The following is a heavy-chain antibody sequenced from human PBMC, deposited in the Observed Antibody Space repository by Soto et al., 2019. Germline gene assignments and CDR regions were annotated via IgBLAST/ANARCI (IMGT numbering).Heavy chain of an antibody. J-gene: IGHJ5*02. D-gene: IGHD1-26*01. CDR3: ARDLSGAPGIHP. V-gene: IGHV1-69*13. Sequence: SVKVSCKASGGTFSSYAISWVRQAPGQGLEWMGGIIPIFGTANYAQKFQGRVTITADESTSTAYMELSSLRSEDTAVYYCARDLSGAPGIHPSGQATLVTVSS. CDR2: IIPIFGTA. CDR1: GGTFSSYA.